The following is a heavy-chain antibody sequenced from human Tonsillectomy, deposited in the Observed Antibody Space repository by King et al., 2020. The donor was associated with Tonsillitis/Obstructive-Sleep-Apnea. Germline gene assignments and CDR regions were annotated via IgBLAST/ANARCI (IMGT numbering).Heavy chain of an antibody. CDR3: ATEGSFDAFAI. CDR2: VDYSGDT. V-gene: IGHV4-59*01. CDR1: GGSISSYY. J-gene: IGHJ3*02. Sequence: VQLQESGPGLVKPSETLSLTCTVSGGSISSYYWSWIRQPPGKGLACIGYVDYSGDTNYNPSLKSRVTISVDTSKNQFSLKLSSVTAADTAVYYCATEGSFDAFAIWGQGTMVAVSS.